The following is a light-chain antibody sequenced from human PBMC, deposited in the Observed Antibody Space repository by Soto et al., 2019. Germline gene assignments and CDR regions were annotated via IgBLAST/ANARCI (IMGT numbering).Light chain of an antibody. Sequence: QSVLTQPPSVSAAPGQRVTISCSGANSNIGNSHVSWYQQPSGAAPKLLIYDNDYRPSGISDRFSGSKSGTSATLAITGLQTGDEAVYYCGTWESSLSSGGVFGGGTKVTVL. J-gene: IGLJ3*02. V-gene: IGLV1-51*01. CDR1: NSNIGNSH. CDR3: GTWESSLSSGGV. CDR2: DND.